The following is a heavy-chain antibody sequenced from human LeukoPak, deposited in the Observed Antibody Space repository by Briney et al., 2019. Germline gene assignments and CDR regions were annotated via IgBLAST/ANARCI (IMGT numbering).Heavy chain of an antibody. J-gene: IGHJ4*02. Sequence: SGPTLVNPTQTLTLTCTFSGFSLSTDGVALGWIRQPPGKALEWLALPYWDDDERYSPSLKSRLTITKDTSKNQVVLTMTNMDPVDTATYCCAHSRRYGDYGLGNYYFDYWGQGTLVTVSS. D-gene: IGHD4-17*01. CDR3: AHSRRYGDYGLGNYYFDY. CDR2: PYWDDDE. V-gene: IGHV2-5*02. CDR1: GFSLSTDGVA.